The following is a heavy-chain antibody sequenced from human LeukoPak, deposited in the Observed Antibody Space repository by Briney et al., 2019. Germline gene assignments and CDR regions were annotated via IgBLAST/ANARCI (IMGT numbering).Heavy chain of an antibody. CDR2: IIPILGIA. Sequence: GASVKVSCKASGGTFSSYAISWVRQAPGQGLEWMGRIIPILGIANYAQKFQGRVTITADKSTSTAYMELSSLRSEDTAVYYCARVGRPVGAPDYWGQGTLVTVSS. CDR1: GGTFSSYA. CDR3: ARVGRPVGAPDY. J-gene: IGHJ4*02. V-gene: IGHV1-69*04. D-gene: IGHD1-26*01.